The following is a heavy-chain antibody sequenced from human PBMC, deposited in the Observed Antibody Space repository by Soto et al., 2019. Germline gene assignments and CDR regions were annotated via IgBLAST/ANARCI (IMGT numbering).Heavy chain of an antibody. Sequence: KQSQTLSLTCAISGDSVSSTSPTWHWIRQSPSRGLEWLGRTYYRSKWYNDYALSVESRITISPDTSKNQFSLQLNSVTPEDTAVYYCARVVGARSRNVYYYFMDVWGQGTTVTVSS. CDR2: TYYRSKWYN. CDR1: GDSVSSTSPT. V-gene: IGHV6-1*01. CDR3: ARVVGARSRNVYYYFMDV. J-gene: IGHJ6*03. D-gene: IGHD1-1*01.